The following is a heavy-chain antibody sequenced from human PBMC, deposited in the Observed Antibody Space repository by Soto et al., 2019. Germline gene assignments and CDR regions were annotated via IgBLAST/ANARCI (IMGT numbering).Heavy chain of an antibody. Sequence: PVGSLRLSCAASGFTFSSYAMHWVRQAPGKGLEWVAVISYDGSNKYYADSVKGRFTISRDNSKNTLYLQMNSLRAEDTAVYYCARDSSRFEVRGVNGYYYYYYGMDVWGQGTTVTVSS. CDR3: ARDSSRFEVRGVNGYYYYYYGMDV. D-gene: IGHD3-10*01. CDR2: ISYDGSNK. CDR1: GFTFSSYA. J-gene: IGHJ6*02. V-gene: IGHV3-30-3*01.